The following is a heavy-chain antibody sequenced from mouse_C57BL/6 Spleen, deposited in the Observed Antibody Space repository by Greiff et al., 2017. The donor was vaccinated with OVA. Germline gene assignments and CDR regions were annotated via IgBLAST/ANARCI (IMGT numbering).Heavy chain of an antibody. CDR1: GYTFTDYE. CDR3: TRGGLRAWFAY. Sequence: QVQLQQSWAELVRPGASVTLSCKASGYTFTDYEMHWVKQTPVHGLEWIGAIDPETGGTAYNQKFKGKAILTADKSSSTAYMELRSLTSEDSAVYYCTRGGLRAWFAYWGQGTLVTVSA. J-gene: IGHJ3*01. CDR2: IDPETGGT. D-gene: IGHD2-4*01. V-gene: IGHV1-15*01.